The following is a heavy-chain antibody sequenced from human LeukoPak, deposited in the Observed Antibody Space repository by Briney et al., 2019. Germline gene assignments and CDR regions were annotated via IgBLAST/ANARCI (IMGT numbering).Heavy chain of an antibody. CDR3: ARDRYDSMYNWFDP. V-gene: IGHV4-4*07. J-gene: IGHJ5*02. D-gene: IGHD3-22*01. CDR1: GGSISGYY. CDR2: IYSSGST. Sequence: SETLSLTCTVSGGSISGYYWSWIRQPAGKGLEWIGRIYSSGSTNYNSSLKSRVTMSVDTSKNQFSLKLSSVTAADTAVYYCARDRYDSMYNWFDPWGQGTLVTVSS.